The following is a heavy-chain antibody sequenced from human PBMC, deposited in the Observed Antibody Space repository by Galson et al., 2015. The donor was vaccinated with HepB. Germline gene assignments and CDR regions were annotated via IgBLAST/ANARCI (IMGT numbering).Heavy chain of an antibody. V-gene: IGHV5-51*01. CDR1: GYSFTSYW. J-gene: IGHJ6*02. CDR2: IYPGDSDT. Sequence: QSGAEVKKPGESLKISCKGSGYSFTSYWIGWVRQMPGKGLEWMGIIYPGDSDTRYSPSFQGQVTISADKSISTAYLQWSSLKASDTAMYYCARLLYGCSGGSCYPLYYYYGMDVWGQGTTVTVSS. CDR3: ARLLYGCSGGSCYPLYYYYGMDV. D-gene: IGHD2-15*01.